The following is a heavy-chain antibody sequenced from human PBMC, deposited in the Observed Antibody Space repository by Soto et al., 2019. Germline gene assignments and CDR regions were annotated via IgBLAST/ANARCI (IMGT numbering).Heavy chain of an antibody. Sequence: GGSLRLSCAASGFTFSSYAMSWVLQAPGKGLEWVSAISGSGGSTYYADSVKGRFTISRDNSKNTLYLQMNSLRAEDTAVYYCAKTMRPGIAAPFDYWGQGTLVTVSS. V-gene: IGHV3-23*01. CDR3: AKTMRPGIAAPFDY. J-gene: IGHJ4*02. CDR2: ISGSGGST. D-gene: IGHD6-13*01. CDR1: GFTFSSYA.